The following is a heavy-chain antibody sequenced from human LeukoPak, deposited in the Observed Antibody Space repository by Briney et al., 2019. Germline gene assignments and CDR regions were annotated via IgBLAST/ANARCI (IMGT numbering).Heavy chain of an antibody. Sequence: SETLTLPCTVSGGSISSSNYYWGWIRQPPGKGLEWIGSIYYSGSTYYNPSLKSGVTISVDTSKNQFSLKLSSVTAADTAVYYCARQSSDILTGYYRGPYYYDGMDVWGQGTTVTVSS. V-gene: IGHV4-39*01. J-gene: IGHJ6*02. CDR2: IYYSGST. CDR3: ARQSSDILTGYYRGPYYYDGMDV. CDR1: GGSISSSNYY. D-gene: IGHD3-9*01.